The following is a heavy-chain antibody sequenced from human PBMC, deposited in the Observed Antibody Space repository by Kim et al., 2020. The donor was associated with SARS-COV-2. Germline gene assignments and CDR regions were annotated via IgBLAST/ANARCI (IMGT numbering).Heavy chain of an antibody. V-gene: IGHV3-48*02. CDR1: GFTFSSYI. D-gene: IGHD3-10*01. CDR2: ISSSSSTI. J-gene: IGHJ4*02. CDR3: ARDRYYGPRGLFDF. Sequence: GGSLRLSCAASGFTFSSYIMNWVRQAPGKGLEWVSDISSSSSTIYYADSVKGRFTISRDNAKNTLYLQMNSLRDEDTAVYYCARDRYYGPRGLFDFWGQGTLVTVSS.